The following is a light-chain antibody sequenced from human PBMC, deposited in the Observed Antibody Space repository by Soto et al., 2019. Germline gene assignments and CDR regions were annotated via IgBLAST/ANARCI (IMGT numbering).Light chain of an antibody. J-gene: IGKJ3*01. V-gene: IGKV3-20*01. Sequence: DIVLTQSPGTLSLSPGERATLSCRASQTISDNYLAWYQQKPGQSPRLLISGASIRAPGIPDRFSGSGSETDFTLTISRLEPEDFAFYYCQQYGSSPEISFGPGTKVDSK. CDR2: GAS. CDR3: QQYGSSPEIS. CDR1: QTISDNY.